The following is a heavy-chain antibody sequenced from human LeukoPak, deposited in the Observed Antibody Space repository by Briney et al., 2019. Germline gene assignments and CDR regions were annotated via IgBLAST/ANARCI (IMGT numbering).Heavy chain of an antibody. Sequence: ASVKVSCKASGYTFTGYYMHWVRQAPGQGPEWMGWINPNSGGTNYAQKFQGRVTMTRDTSISTAYMELSRLRSDDTAVYYCARDRGYCSSTSCYDGDYWGQGTLVTVSS. CDR1: GYTFTGYY. D-gene: IGHD2-2*01. J-gene: IGHJ4*02. CDR2: INPNSGGT. V-gene: IGHV1-2*02. CDR3: ARDRGYCSSTSCYDGDY.